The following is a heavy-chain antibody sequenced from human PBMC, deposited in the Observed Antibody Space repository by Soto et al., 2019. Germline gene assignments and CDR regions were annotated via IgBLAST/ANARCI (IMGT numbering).Heavy chain of an antibody. D-gene: IGHD2-15*01. Sequence: TLSLTGTVSGGSITTGGYDWSWIRQLPGKGLEWIGHRYYSESTYYNPSLKSRVSISLDTSKNQFSLKLIFVTAADTAMYYCARNKCSGGSCYSWSLDYWGQGTPVTVSS. V-gene: IGHV4-31*03. CDR3: ARNKCSGGSCYSWSLDY. CDR1: GGSITTGGYD. CDR2: RYYSEST. J-gene: IGHJ4*02.